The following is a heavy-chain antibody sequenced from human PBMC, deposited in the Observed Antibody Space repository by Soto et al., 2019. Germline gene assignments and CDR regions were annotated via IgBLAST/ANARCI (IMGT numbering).Heavy chain of an antibody. CDR2: IRNKANGYTT. Sequence: PGGSLRLSCAASGFIFSDHYMDWVRQAPGKGLEWVGRIRNKANGYTTEYAASVKGRFTISRDDSKNSLYLQMNSLKTEDTAVYYCASLVRMTMIRGVSYIDFWGQGTLVTVSS. CDR3: ASLVRMTMIRGVSYIDF. J-gene: IGHJ4*01. V-gene: IGHV3-72*01. CDR1: GFIFSDHY. D-gene: IGHD3-10*01.